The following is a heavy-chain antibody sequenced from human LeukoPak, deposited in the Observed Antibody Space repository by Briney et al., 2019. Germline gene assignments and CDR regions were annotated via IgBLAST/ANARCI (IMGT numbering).Heavy chain of an antibody. CDR2: IYSDGRT. D-gene: IGHD3-22*01. CDR3: ARAPGGTQASSGYFDY. Sequence: GGSLRLSCAASGFTVSSNYMSWVRQAPGKGLEWVSVIYSDGRTYYADSVKGRLTISRDNSKNTLYLQMNSLRAEDPAVYYCARAPGGTQASSGYFDYWGQGTLVTVSS. J-gene: IGHJ4*02. CDR1: GFTVSSNY. V-gene: IGHV3-53*01.